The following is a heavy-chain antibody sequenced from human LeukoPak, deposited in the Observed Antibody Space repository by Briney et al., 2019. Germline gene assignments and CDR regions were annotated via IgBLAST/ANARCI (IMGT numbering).Heavy chain of an antibody. CDR3: AKDLHYYDSSGYYGGYYFDY. D-gene: IGHD3-22*01. V-gene: IGHV3-30*02. CDR2: IRYDGSNK. Sequence: GGSLRLSCAASGFTFSSYGMHWVRQAPGKGLEWVAFIRYDGSNKYYADSVKGRFTISRDNSKNTLYLQMNSLRAEDTAVYYCAKDLHYYDSSGYYGGYYFDYWGQGTLVTVSS. J-gene: IGHJ4*02. CDR1: GFTFSSYG.